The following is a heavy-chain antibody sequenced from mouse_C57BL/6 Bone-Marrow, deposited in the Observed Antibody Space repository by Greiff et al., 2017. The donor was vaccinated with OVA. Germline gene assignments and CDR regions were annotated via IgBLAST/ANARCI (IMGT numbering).Heavy chain of an antibody. CDR1: GFTFTSYT. CDR3: ARQGSAWFAY. J-gene: IGHJ3*01. Sequence: EVKLQESGPGLVKPGGSLKLPCTASGFTFTSYTMSWVRQTPEKRLEWVATISGDGGSTFYPDSVKGRFTISRDNAKNTLYLQRSSLGSEDTAWYYCARQGSAWFAYWGQGTLVTVSA. V-gene: IGHV5-9*01. CDR2: ISGDGGST. D-gene: IGHD3-1*01.